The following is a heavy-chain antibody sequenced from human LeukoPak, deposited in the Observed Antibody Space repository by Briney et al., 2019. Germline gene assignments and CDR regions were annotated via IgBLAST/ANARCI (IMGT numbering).Heavy chain of an antibody. Sequence: GGSLRLSCAASGFTFSSYAMSWVRQAPGKGLEWVSAISGSGGSTYYADSVKGRFPISRDNSKNTLYLQMNSLRAEDTAVYYCAKASPGMVRGVITTFDYWGQGTLVTVSS. D-gene: IGHD3-10*01. J-gene: IGHJ4*02. CDR2: ISGSGGST. CDR1: GFTFSSYA. CDR3: AKASPGMVRGVITTFDY. V-gene: IGHV3-23*01.